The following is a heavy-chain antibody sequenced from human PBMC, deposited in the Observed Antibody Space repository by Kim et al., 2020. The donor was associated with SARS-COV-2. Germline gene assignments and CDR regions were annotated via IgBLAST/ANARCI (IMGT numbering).Heavy chain of an antibody. CDR2: IRSKNYGGTA. V-gene: IGHV3-49*03. J-gene: IGHJ4*02. D-gene: IGHD1-26*01. CDR3: GREKVGISDH. CDR1: GFTFSSYP. Sequence: GGSLRLSCTTSGFTFSSYPISWFRRAPGKGLEWVGFIRSKNYGGTAEYAASVKGRFTISRDDSRGIAYLQMSSLKSEDTGVYFCGREKVGISDHWGQGTLVTVSS.